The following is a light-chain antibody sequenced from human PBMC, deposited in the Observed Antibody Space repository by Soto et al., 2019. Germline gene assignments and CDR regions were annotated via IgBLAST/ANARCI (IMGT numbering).Light chain of an antibody. CDR3: SSYTSSSTLEV. Sequence: QSALTQPPSVSGSPGKSFTISGTGTRRDVGGYNYFSWYQQHPGKAPKFMIYEVSNRPSGVSNRFSGSKSGNTASLTISGLQAEDEADYYCSSYTSSSTLEVFGGGTKVTVL. V-gene: IGLV2-14*01. CDR1: RRDVGGYNY. J-gene: IGLJ3*02. CDR2: EVS.